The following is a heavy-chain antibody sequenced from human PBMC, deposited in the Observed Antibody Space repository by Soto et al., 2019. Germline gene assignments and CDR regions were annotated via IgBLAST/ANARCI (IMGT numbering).Heavy chain of an antibody. V-gene: IGHV4-61*08. CDR1: GGSISSGGYY. CDR2: IYYSGST. D-gene: IGHD3-9*01. CDR3: ARALILTGYYIHDAFDI. Sequence: PSETLSLTCTVSGGSISSGGYYWSWIRQHPGKGLEWIGYIYYSGSTNYNPSLKSRVTISVDTSKNQFSLKLSSVTAVDTAVYYCARALILTGYYIHDAFDIWGQGTMVT. J-gene: IGHJ3*02.